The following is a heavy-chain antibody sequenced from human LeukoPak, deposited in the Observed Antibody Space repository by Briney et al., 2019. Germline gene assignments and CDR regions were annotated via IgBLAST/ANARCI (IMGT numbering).Heavy chain of an antibody. CDR2: INPNSGGT. J-gene: IGHJ5*02. CDR1: GYTFTGYY. CDR3: ARVRRYFDWSNWFDP. Sequence: ATVKVSCKASGYTFTGYYMHWVRQAPGQGLEWMGWINPNSGGTNYAQKFQGRVTMTRDTSISTAYMELSRLRSDDTAVYYCARVRRYFDWSNWFDPWGQGTLVTVSS. D-gene: IGHD3-9*01. V-gene: IGHV1-2*02.